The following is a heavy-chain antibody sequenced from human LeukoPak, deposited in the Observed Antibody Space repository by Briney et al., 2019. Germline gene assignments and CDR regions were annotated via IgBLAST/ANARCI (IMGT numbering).Heavy chain of an antibody. CDR1: GGSFSGYY. CDR2: INHSGST. D-gene: IGHD2-8*01. CDR3: ARASGYCTNGVCYTGVYFDY. Sequence: SETLSLTCAVYGGSFSGYYWSWIRQPPGKGLEWIGEINHSGSTNYNPSLKSRVTISVDTSKNQFSLKLSSVTAADTAVYYCARASGYCTNGVCYTGVYFDYWGQGTLVTVSS. J-gene: IGHJ4*02. V-gene: IGHV4-34*01.